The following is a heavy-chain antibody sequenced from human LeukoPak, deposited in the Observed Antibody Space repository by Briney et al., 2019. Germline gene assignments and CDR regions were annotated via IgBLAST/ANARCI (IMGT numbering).Heavy chain of an antibody. CDR1: GFTFGDYA. Sequence: GGSLRLSCTASGFTFGDYAMSWVRQAPGKGLEWVGFIRSKAYGGTTEYAASVKGRFTISRDDSKSIAYLQMNSLKTEDTAVYYCTRDSSGWYYYFDYWGQGTLVTVSS. J-gene: IGHJ4*02. D-gene: IGHD6-19*01. CDR3: TRDSSGWYYYFDY. CDR2: IRSKAYGGTT. V-gene: IGHV3-49*04.